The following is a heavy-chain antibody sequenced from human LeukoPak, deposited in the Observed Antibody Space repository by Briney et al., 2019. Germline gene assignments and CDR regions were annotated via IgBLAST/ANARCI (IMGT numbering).Heavy chain of an antibody. CDR3: ARGRIAAAGRNWFDP. V-gene: IGHV4-34*01. Sequence: SETLSLTCAVSGGSFSGYYWSWIRQPPGKGLEWIGEINHSGSTNYNPSLKSRVTISVDTSKNQFSLKLSSVTAADTAVYYCARGRIAAAGRNWFDPWGQGTLVTISS. CDR1: GGSFSGYY. D-gene: IGHD6-13*01. J-gene: IGHJ5*02. CDR2: INHSGST.